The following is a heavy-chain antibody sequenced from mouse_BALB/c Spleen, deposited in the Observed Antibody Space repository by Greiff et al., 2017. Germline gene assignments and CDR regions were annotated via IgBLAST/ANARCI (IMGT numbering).Heavy chain of an antibody. CDR1: GYSITSDYA. Sequence: EVQLVESGPGLVKPSQSLSLTCTVTGYSITSDYAWNWIRQFPGNKLEWMGYISYSGSTSYNPSLKSRISITRDTSKNQFFLQLNSVTTEDTATYYCARSHYGNSWFAYWGQGTLVTVSA. V-gene: IGHV3-2*02. J-gene: IGHJ3*01. D-gene: IGHD2-1*01. CDR2: ISYSGST. CDR3: ARSHYGNSWFAY.